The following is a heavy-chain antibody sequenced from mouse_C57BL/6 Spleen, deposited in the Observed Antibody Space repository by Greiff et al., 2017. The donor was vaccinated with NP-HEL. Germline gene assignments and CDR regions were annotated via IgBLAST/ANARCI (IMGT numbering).Heavy chain of an antibody. CDR3: ARAICDGYPGAMDY. CDR2: INPNNGGT. V-gene: IGHV1-22*01. Sequence: EVQLQQSGPELVKPGASVKMSCKASGYTFTDYNMHWVKQNHGKSLEWIGHINPNNGGTSYNQKFKGKATLTVNKSSSTAYMELRSLTSEDSAVYYCARAICDGYPGAMDYWGQGTSVTVSS. CDR1: GYTFTDYN. J-gene: IGHJ4*01. D-gene: IGHD2-3*01.